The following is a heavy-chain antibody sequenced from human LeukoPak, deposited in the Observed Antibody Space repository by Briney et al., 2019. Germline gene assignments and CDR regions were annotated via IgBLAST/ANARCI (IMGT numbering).Heavy chain of an antibody. J-gene: IGHJ4*02. V-gene: IGHV1-2*02. Sequence: ASVKVSCKASGYTFTGYYMHWVRQAPGQGLEWMGWINPNSGGTNYAQKFQGRVTMTRDTSISTAYMELSRLRSDDTAMYYCARSGRGHVYGFFDYWGQGTLVTVSS. CDR2: INPNSGGT. CDR3: ARSGRGHVYGFFDY. CDR1: GYTFTGYY. D-gene: IGHD3-10*01.